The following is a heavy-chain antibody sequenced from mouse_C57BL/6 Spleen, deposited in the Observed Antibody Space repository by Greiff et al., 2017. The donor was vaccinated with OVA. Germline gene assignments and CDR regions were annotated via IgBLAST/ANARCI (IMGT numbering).Heavy chain of an antibody. V-gene: IGHV1-78*01. J-gene: IGHJ4*01. CDR2: IYPRDGST. CDR3: ARRVKFYDGGHYYAMDY. CDR1: GYTFTDHT. D-gene: IGHD2-12*01. Sequence: VQLQQSDAELVKPGASVTISCKVSGYTFTDHTIHWMQQRPEQGLEWIGYIYPRDGSTKYNEKLKGRATLTADKSSSTAYMQLNSLTSEDSAVYFCARRVKFYDGGHYYAMDYWGQGTSVTVSS.